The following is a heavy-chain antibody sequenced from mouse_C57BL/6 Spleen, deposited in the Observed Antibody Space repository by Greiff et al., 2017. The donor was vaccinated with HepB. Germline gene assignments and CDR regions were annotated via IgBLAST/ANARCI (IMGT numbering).Heavy chain of an antibody. V-gene: IGHV1-72*01. J-gene: IGHJ2*01. D-gene: IGHD1-1*01. CDR2: IDPSSGGT. CDR3: ARRGTTVVAEGFDD. Sequence: QVQLQQPGAELVKPGASVKLSCKASGYTFTSYWMHWVKQRPGRGLEWIGRIDPSSGGTKYNEKFQSKATLTVDKPSSTAYMQLSSLTAEDSAVYYCARRGTTVVAEGFDDWGQGTTLTVSS. CDR1: GYTFTSYW.